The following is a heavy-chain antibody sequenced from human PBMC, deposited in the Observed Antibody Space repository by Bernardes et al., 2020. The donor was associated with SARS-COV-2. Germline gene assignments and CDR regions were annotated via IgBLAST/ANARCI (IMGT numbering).Heavy chain of an antibody. CDR2: FDPEDGET. D-gene: IGHD3-9*01. J-gene: IGHJ6*02. Sequence: ASVKVSCKVSGYTLTELSMHWVRQAPGKGLEWMGGFDPEDGETIYAQKFQGRVTMTEDTSTDPAYMELSSLRSEDTAVYYCATDQRYYDILTGRTYYYGMDVWGQGTTVTVSS. V-gene: IGHV1-24*01. CDR3: ATDQRYYDILTGRTYYYGMDV. CDR1: GYTLTELS.